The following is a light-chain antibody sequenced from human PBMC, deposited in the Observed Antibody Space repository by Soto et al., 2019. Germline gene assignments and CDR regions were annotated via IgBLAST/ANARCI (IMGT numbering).Light chain of an antibody. V-gene: IGKV1-5*03. J-gene: IGKJ1*01. CDR3: QQSWT. CDR2: KAS. CDR1: QSVSRW. Sequence: DIQMTQSPSTLSASVGDRVTITCRVSQSVSRWMAWYQQKPGKAPKLMIYKASSLESGAPSRFSGSGSGTEFTLTIISLQPDDFATYYCQQSWTFGQGTKVEI.